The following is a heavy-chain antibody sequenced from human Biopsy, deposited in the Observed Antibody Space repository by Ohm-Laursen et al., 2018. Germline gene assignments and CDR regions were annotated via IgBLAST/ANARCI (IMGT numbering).Heavy chain of an antibody. CDR3: ARGGQGGFLEWLFIG. CDR1: GFTFSSYG. J-gene: IGHJ4*02. Sequence: SLRLSCSASGFTFSSYGMHWVRQAPGKGLEWVAAIWYDGSNKNYADSVKGRFTISRDNSKNTLYLQMNSLRAEDTALYYCARGGQGGFLEWLFIGWGQGTLVTVSS. V-gene: IGHV3-33*01. D-gene: IGHD3-3*01. CDR2: IWYDGSNK.